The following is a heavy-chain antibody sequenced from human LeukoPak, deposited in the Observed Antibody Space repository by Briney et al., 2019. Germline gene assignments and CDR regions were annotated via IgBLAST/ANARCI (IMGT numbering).Heavy chain of an antibody. D-gene: IGHD4-23*01. Sequence: GGSLRLSCAASGFTFSSYGMHWVRQAPGKGLEWVAFIRYDGSNKYYADSVKGRFTISRDNSKNTLYLQMNSLRAEDTAVHYCAKDPYGGMHHDAFDLWGQGTMVPVSS. CDR3: AKDPYGGMHHDAFDL. CDR1: GFTFSSYG. V-gene: IGHV3-30*02. J-gene: IGHJ3*01. CDR2: IRYDGSNK.